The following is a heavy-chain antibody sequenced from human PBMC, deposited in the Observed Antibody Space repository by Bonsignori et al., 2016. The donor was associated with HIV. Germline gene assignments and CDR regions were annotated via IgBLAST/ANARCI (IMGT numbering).Heavy chain of an antibody. CDR2: ISNSGSYI. D-gene: IGHD3-16*02. J-gene: IGHJ4*02. Sequence: VRQMPGKGLEWVSSISNSGSYIYYTDSVKGRFTISRDNAKDSLYLQMSSLRAEDAAVYYCARDGRLRLGELSPPSDYWGQGTLVTVSS. V-gene: IGHV3-21*01. CDR3: ARDGRLRLGELSPPSDY.